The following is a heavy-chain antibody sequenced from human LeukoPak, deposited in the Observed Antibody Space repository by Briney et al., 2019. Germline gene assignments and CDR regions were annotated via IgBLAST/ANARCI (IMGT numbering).Heavy chain of an antibody. CDR3: AKDARPSSYQLLFSRIDAFDI. Sequence: GGSLRLSCAASGFTFSYYWMHWVRQAPGKGLVWVSVIYSGGSTYYADSVKGRFTISRDNSKNTLYLQMNSLRAEDTAVYYCAKDARPSSYQLLFSRIDAFDIWGQGTMVTVSS. V-gene: IGHV3-66*01. J-gene: IGHJ3*02. CDR1: GFTFSYYW. D-gene: IGHD2-2*01. CDR2: IYSGGST.